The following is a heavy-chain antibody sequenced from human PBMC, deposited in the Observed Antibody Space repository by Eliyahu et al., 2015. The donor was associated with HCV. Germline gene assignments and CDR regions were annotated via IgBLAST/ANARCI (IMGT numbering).Heavy chain of an antibody. D-gene: IGHD3-9*01. CDR2: IWNDGINK. V-gene: IGHV3-33*01. J-gene: IGHJ3*01. Sequence: QVQLVESGGGVVQXGGSLRXSXAXXGXTFXNYAMXWVRQAPGKGLEWVAIIWNDGINKYYGDPVTGRFTISRDNFKNILYLEMNSVRAEDTALYYCARQFYDVSTDRWDDAFDLWGQGTVVTVFS. CDR1: GXTFXNYA. CDR3: ARQFYDVSTDRWDDAFDL.